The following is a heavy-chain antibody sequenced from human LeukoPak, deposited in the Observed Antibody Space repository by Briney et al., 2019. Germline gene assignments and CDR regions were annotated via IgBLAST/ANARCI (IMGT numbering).Heavy chain of an antibody. CDR2: TSGSGGST. Sequence: GGSLRLSCAASGFTFSSYAMSWVRQAPGKGLEWVSATSGSGGSTYYADSVKGRFTISRDNSKNTLYLQMNSLRAEDTAVYYCAKSGPYYYYYYMDVWGKGTTVTVSS. D-gene: IGHD6-25*01. J-gene: IGHJ6*03. CDR3: AKSGPYYYYYYMDV. V-gene: IGHV3-23*01. CDR1: GFTFSSYA.